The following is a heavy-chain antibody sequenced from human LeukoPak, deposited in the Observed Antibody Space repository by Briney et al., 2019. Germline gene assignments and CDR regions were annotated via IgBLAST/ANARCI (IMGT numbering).Heavy chain of an antibody. CDR1: GFTFSSYS. J-gene: IGHJ3*02. Sequence: PGGSLRLSCAASGFTFSSYSMNWVRQAPGKGLEWVSCVSSTSSFIYYADSVKGRFTISRDNAKNSLYLQMNSLRAEDTAVYYCAKDRVWSNDAFDIWGQGTMVTVSS. CDR2: VSSTSSFI. CDR3: AKDRVWSNDAFDI. V-gene: IGHV3-21*04. D-gene: IGHD3-10*01.